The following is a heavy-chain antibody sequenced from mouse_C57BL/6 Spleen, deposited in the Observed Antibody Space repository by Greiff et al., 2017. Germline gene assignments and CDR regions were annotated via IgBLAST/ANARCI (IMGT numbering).Heavy chain of an antibody. CDR1: GYTFTSYW. J-gene: IGHJ1*03. V-gene: IGHV1-50*01. D-gene: IGHD1-1*01. Sequence: VKQSCKASGYTFTSYWMQWVKQRPGQGLEWIGEIDPSDSYTNYNQKFKGKATLTVDTSSSTAYMQLSSLTSEDSAVYYCARGDHYGSSYGYFDVWGTGTTVTVSS. CDR2: IDPSDSYT. CDR3: ARGDHYGSSYGYFDV.